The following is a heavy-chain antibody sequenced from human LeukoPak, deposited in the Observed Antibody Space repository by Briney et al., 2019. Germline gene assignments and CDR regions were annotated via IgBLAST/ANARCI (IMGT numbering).Heavy chain of an antibody. D-gene: IGHD6-19*01. J-gene: IGHJ6*03. CDR3: AKKSSAAGKVYYYYMDV. CDR2: IRYDGSNK. V-gene: IGHV3-30*02. Sequence: GGSLRLSCAASGFTFSSYGMHWVRQAPGKGLEWVAFIRYDGSNKYYADSVKGRFTISRDNSKNTLYLQMNSLRAEDTAVYYCAKKSSAAGKVYYYYMDVWGKGTSVTVSS. CDR1: GFTFSSYG.